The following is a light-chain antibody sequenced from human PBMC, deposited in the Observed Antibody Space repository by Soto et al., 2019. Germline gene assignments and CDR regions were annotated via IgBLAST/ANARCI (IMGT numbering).Light chain of an antibody. CDR3: CSYAGSMTWV. J-gene: IGLJ3*02. CDR2: EAT. Sequence: QSALTQPASVSGSPGQSITISCTGSSSDVGSYTFVSWYQHHPDKAPKLMIYEATKRPSGVSHRFSGSKSGNTASLTISGLQAEDEGEYYGCSYAGSMTWVFGGGTKLTVL. V-gene: IGLV2-23*01. CDR1: SSDVGSYTF.